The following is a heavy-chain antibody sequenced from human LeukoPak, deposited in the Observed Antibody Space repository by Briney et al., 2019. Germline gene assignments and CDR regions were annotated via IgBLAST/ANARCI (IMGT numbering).Heavy chain of an antibody. Sequence: PGGSLRLSCAASGFTFSSYSMNWVRQAPGKGLEWVSSISSSSSYIYYADSVEGRFTISRDNAKNSLYLQMNSLRAEDTAVYYCARGQVVPAATDAFDIWGQGTMVTVSS. CDR2: ISSSSSYI. V-gene: IGHV3-21*01. D-gene: IGHD2-2*01. CDR3: ARGQVVPAATDAFDI. CDR1: GFTFSSYS. J-gene: IGHJ3*02.